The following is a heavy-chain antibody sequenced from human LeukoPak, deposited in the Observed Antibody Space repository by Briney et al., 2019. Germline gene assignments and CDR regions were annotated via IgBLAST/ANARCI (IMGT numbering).Heavy chain of an antibody. D-gene: IGHD2-8*02. CDR2: IYYSGNT. V-gene: IGHV4-39*07. Sequence: PSETLSLTCSVSGGSISSSAYYWGWIRQPPGQGLEWIGSIYYSGNTYYNPSLKSPVTISIDTSKNQFSLRLISVTAADTAVYYCAREQLHCTGGDCYFYFWDYWGQGTLVTVSS. CDR1: GGSISSSAYY. J-gene: IGHJ4*02. CDR3: AREQLHCTGGDCYFYFWDY.